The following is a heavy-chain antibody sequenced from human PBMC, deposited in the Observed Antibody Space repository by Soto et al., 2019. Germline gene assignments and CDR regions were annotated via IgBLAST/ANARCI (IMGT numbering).Heavy chain of an antibody. J-gene: IGHJ4*02. CDR1: GYSVTSYW. CDR2: IDPSDSYT. V-gene: IGHV5-10-1*01. Sequence: GESLKVFCKGSGYSVTSYWISWVRQMPGKGLEWMGRIDPSDSYTNYSPSFQGHVTISADKSINTAYLQWSSLKASDTAMYYCASPYYYDSNVSQFDYWGEGTLVTVSS. D-gene: IGHD3-22*01. CDR3: ASPYYYDSNVSQFDY.